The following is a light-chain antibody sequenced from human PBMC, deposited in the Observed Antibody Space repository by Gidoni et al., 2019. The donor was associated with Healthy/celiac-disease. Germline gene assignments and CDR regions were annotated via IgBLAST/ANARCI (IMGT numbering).Light chain of an antibody. J-gene: IGKJ2*03. Sequence: IQMTPSPSSRSASVGDRVPITCRASQSISSYLTWYQQKPGKSPKLRIYAASSLQSGVPSRFSGRGSGTDFTLTISSLQPEDFATYYCQPSYSTPYSFGQGTKLEIK. CDR3: QPSYSTPYS. CDR1: QSISSY. CDR2: AAS. V-gene: IGKV1-39*01.